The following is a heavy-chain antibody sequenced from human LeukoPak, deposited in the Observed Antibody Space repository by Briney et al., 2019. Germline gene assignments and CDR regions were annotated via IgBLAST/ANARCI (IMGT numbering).Heavy chain of an antibody. D-gene: IGHD2-8*02. CDR1: GFTVSSNY. Sequence: PGGSLRLSCAASGFTVSSNYMSWVRQAPGKGLEWVSVIYSGGSTYYADSVKGRFTISRDNSENTLYLQMNSLRAEDTAVHYCARGGSYGTAGPKFDHWGQGTLVTVSS. CDR3: ARGGSYGTAGPKFDH. V-gene: IGHV3-53*01. J-gene: IGHJ4*02. CDR2: IYSGGST.